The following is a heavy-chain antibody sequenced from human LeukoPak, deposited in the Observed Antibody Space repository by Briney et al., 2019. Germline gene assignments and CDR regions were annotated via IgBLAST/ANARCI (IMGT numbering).Heavy chain of an antibody. CDR1: GGSISSGSYF. V-gene: IGHV4-39*07. CDR3: ARDRGFSYGPTRNHDAFDI. D-gene: IGHD5-18*01. CDR2: FYFSGRT. J-gene: IGHJ3*02. Sequence: SETLSLTCTVSGGSISSGSYFWGWIRQPPGKGLEWIGSFYFSGRTYYNPSLKSRVTISLDASKNHLSLNLSPVTAADTAVYYCARDRGFSYGPTRNHDAFDIWGQGTMVTVSS.